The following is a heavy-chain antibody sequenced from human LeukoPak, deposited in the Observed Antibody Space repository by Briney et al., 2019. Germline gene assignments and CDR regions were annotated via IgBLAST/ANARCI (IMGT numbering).Heavy chain of an antibody. J-gene: IGHJ5*02. V-gene: IGHV3-23*01. CDR3: AKEGRHYYDSNWYDP. Sequence: GGSLRLSCAAPGFTFSSYAMSWVRQAPGKGLEWVSAVSGSGDNTYYADSVKGRFTISRDNSKNTLYLQMNSLRAEDRAVYYCAKEGRHYYDSNWYDPWGQGTLVTVSS. CDR2: VSGSGDNT. CDR1: GFTFSSYA. D-gene: IGHD3-22*01.